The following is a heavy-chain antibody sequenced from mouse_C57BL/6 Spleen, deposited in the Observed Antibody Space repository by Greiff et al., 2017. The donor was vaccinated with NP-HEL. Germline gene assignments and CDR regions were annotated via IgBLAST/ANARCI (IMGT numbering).Heavy chain of an antibody. V-gene: IGHV5-4*01. CDR2: ISDGGSYT. CDR1: GFTFSSYA. Sequence: EVQGVESGGGLVKPGGSLKLSCAASGFTFSSYAMSWVRQTPEKRLEWVATISDGGSYTYYPDNVKGRFTISRDNAKNNLYLQMSHLKSEDTAMYYCARALRDFDYWGRGTTLTVSS. J-gene: IGHJ2*01. CDR3: ARALRDFDY.